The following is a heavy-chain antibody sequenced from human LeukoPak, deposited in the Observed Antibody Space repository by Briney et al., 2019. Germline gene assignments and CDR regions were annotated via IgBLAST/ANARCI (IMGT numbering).Heavy chain of an antibody. D-gene: IGHD3-22*01. J-gene: IGHJ4*02. CDR2: FDPEDGET. CDR3: ATDQSSGYYYFDY. Sequence: GASVKVSCKVSGYTLTELSMHWVRQAPGKGLEWMGGFDPEDGETIYAQKFQGRVTMTEVTSTDTAYMELSSLRSKDTAVYYCATDQSSGYYYFDYWGQGTLVTVSS. CDR1: GYTLTELS. V-gene: IGHV1-24*01.